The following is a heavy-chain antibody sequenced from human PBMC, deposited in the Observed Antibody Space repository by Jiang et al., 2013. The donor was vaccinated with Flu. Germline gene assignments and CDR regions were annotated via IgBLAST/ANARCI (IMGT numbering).Heavy chain of an antibody. CDR1: GDTFNTYS. Sequence: SGAEVKKPGSSLRVSCKASGDTFNTYSINWVRQAPGQGLQWMGDIIPIFGTTNYAQNLQGRLTITADESTTTAYMELSSLRSEDTAVYYCARALPSMPVAGXGARFFDYWGQGTLVTVSS. CDR2: IIPIFGTT. J-gene: IGHJ4*02. V-gene: IGHV1-69*13. D-gene: IGHD2/OR15-2a*01. CDR3: ARALPSMPVAGXGARFFDY.